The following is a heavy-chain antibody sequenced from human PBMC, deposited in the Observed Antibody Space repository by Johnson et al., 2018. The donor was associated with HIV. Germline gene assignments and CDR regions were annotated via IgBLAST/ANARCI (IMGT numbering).Heavy chain of an antibody. CDR2: ISYDGSNK. CDR3: ARDPNSSGLFGAFDI. Sequence: QVQLVESGGGLVQPGGSLRLSCAASGFTFSSYAMHWVRQAPGKGLEWVAVISYDGSNKYYADSVKGRFTISRDNSKNKLYLQTNSLRAEDTAVYYCARDPNSSGLFGAFDIWGQGTMVTVSS. CDR1: GFTFSSYA. D-gene: IGHD6-19*01. J-gene: IGHJ3*02. V-gene: IGHV3-30-3*01.